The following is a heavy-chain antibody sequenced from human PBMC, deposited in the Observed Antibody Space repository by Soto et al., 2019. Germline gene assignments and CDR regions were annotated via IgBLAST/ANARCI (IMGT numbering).Heavy chain of an antibody. CDR3: ASSKRVVAATFDY. D-gene: IGHD2-15*01. V-gene: IGHV4-30-4*01. CDR2: IYYSGST. Sequence: QVQLQESGPGLVKPSQTLSLTCTVSGGSISSGDYYWSWIRQPPGKGLEWIGYIYYSGSTYYNPSLQSRVTLSVDTSKNQFSLKLSSVTAADTAVYYCASSKRVVAATFDYWGQGTLVTVSS. J-gene: IGHJ4*02. CDR1: GGSISSGDYY.